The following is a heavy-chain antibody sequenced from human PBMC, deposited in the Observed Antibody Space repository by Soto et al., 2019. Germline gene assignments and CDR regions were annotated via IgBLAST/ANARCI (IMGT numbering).Heavy chain of an antibody. CDR1: GYTFTDYY. CDR3: ARVRGPRRATGNFDY. CDR2: INPNSGGT. D-gene: IGHD3-10*01. J-gene: IGHJ4*02. V-gene: IGHV1-2*04. Sequence: QVQLVQSGAEVKKPGASVKVSCKASGYTFTDYYMHWVRQAPGQGLEWMGWINPNSGGTNYAQTFQGWVTMTRDTSSSTAHGELTRLRSTDTAVYYCARVRGPRRATGNFDYWGQGPLVTVSS.